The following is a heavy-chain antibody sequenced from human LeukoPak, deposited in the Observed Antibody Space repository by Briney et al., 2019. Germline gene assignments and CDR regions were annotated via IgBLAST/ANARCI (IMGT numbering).Heavy chain of an antibody. Sequence: GGSLRLSCTASGFTFGDYAMSWIRQAPGKGLEWVGFIRSKAYGGTTEYAASVKGRFTISRDDSKSIAYLQMNSLKTEDTAVYYCTETYGFDYWGQGTLVTVSS. J-gene: IGHJ4*02. CDR1: GFTFGDYA. V-gene: IGHV3-49*03. CDR2: IRSKAYGGTT. CDR3: TETYGFDY. D-gene: IGHD4-17*01.